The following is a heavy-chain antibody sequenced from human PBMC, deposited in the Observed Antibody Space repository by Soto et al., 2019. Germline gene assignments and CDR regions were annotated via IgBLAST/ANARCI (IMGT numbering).Heavy chain of an antibody. V-gene: IGHV4-38-2*01. Sequence: SETLSLTCAVSGYSISSDYYWGWIRQPPGKGLEWIASKYHSGSAYYNPSLKSRVTISVDTSKNQLSLKLSSVTAADTAVYYCARGVPGATTYFDYWGQGTLVTVSS. D-gene: IGHD1-26*01. CDR3: ARGVPGATTYFDY. J-gene: IGHJ4*02. CDR2: KYHSGSA. CDR1: GYSISSDYY.